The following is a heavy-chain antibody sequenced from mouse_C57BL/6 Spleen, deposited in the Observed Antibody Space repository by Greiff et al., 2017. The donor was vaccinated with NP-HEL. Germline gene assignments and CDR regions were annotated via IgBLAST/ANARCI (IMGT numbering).Heavy chain of an antibody. V-gene: IGHV1-62-2*01. CDR2: FYPGRGSI. D-gene: IGHD2-3*01. CDR3: ARHEENDGYYFDY. J-gene: IGHJ2*01. CDR1: CSPFPEYT. Sequence: QVQLPPSGADLVKPGASVKLSCKASCSPFPEYTLHLVKTRSGQGLEWVGWFYPGRGSIKYNEKFKDKATLTADKSSSPVYMELSRLTSEDSAVYFCARHEENDGYYFDYWGQGTTLTVSS.